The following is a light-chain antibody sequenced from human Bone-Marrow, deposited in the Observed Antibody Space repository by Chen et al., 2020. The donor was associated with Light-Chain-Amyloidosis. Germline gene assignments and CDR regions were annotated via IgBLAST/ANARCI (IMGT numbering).Light chain of an antibody. CDR3: MQGTHWPPFT. Sequence: DVVMTQSPLSLPVTLGQPASISCRSSQSLVHSNGNTYLNWFQQRPGQSPRRLIYQVSNRDSGVPDRFSGSGSGTDFTLKISKVEAEDVGVYYCMQGTHWPPFTSGPGTKVDIK. CDR2: QVS. J-gene: IGKJ3*01. V-gene: IGKV2-30*02. CDR1: QSLVHSNGNTY.